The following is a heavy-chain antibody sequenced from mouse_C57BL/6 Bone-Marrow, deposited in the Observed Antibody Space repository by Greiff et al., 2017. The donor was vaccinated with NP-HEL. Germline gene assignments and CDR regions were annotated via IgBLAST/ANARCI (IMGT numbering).Heavy chain of an antibody. J-gene: IGHJ4*01. D-gene: IGHD2-4*01. Sequence: QVKLQQSGAELATPGASVKLSCTASGYTFTSYCMHWVKQRPGQGLEWIGYINPSSGYTKYNPKFQDKATLTADKSSYTAYLQLSSLPYEDSAVHSCARDYDYDVAMDYWGQGTSVTVSS. CDR2: INPSSGYT. V-gene: IGHV1-7*01. CDR1: GYTFTSYC. CDR3: ARDYDYDVAMDY.